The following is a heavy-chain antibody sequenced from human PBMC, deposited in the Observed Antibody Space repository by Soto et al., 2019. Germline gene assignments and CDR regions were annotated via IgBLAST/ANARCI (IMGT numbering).Heavy chain of an antibody. CDR2: MNPNSGNT. J-gene: IGHJ5*02. CDR1: GYTFTSYD. V-gene: IGHV1-8*01. Sequence: QVQLVQSGAEVKKPGASVKVSCKASGYTFTSYDINWVRQATGQGLEWMGWMNPNSGNTGYAQKVRGRVTMTRNTTISIAYMELDSLRSEDTAVYYCARSPRGVAAVTDRPPRKAKNWFDPWGQGTLVTVSS. CDR3: ARSPRGVAAVTDRPPRKAKNWFDP. D-gene: IGHD6-13*01.